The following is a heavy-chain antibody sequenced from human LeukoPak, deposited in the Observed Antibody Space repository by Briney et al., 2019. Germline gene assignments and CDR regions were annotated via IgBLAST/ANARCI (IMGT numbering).Heavy chain of an antibody. Sequence: SVKVSCKASGYTFTDYYMHWVRQAPGQGLEWIGWISPDSGRTGFAQKFQGRVTMTRDTSISTAYMELSRLGYDDTAVYYCARDTRSSYLQYYFDYWGQGTLVTVSS. J-gene: IGHJ4*02. CDR1: GYTFTDYY. D-gene: IGHD5-24*01. CDR2: ISPDSGRT. CDR3: ARDTRSSYLQYYFDY. V-gene: IGHV1-2*02.